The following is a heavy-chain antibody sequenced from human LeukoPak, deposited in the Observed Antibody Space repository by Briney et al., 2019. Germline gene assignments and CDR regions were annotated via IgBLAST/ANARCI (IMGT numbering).Heavy chain of an antibody. Sequence: PSETLSLTCAVSGGSITSGGYSWSWIRQPPGKDLEWIGYSYHSGSTYYNPSLKSRVTISVDRSKNQFSLKLSSVTAADTAVYYCARAGTTVTTGDYFDYWGQGTLVTVSS. V-gene: IGHV4-30-2*01. CDR1: GGSITSGGYS. D-gene: IGHD4-17*01. J-gene: IGHJ4*02. CDR3: ARAGTTVTTGDYFDY. CDR2: SYHSGST.